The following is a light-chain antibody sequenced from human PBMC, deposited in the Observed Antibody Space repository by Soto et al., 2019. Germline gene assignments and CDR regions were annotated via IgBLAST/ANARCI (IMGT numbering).Light chain of an antibody. V-gene: IGKV3-15*01. CDR3: QQYNYWPPWT. Sequence: IGMTQSPSAVSVSPGERATLSCRASQSVRSNLAWYQQKPGQAPRLLMYDASTRATGIPARFSGSGSGTEFTLTISSLQSEDFAVYYCQQYNYWPPWTFGQGTKVDI. CDR1: QSVRSN. CDR2: DAS. J-gene: IGKJ1*01.